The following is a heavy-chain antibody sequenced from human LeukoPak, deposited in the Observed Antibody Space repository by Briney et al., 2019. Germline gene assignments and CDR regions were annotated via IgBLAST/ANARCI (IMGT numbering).Heavy chain of an antibody. CDR2: SGSGGGT. D-gene: IGHD5-18*01. CDR3: AKAHSVSAPGCFDP. V-gene: IGHV3-23*01. Sequence: PGGSLRLSCAASGFIFGNYAMSWVRQAPGKGLEWVSGSGSGGGTYYANSVTGRFTISRDNSKNTLYLQMNSLRAEDTAIYYCAKAHSVSAPGCFDPWGQGTLVTVSS. J-gene: IGHJ5*02. CDR1: GFIFGNYA.